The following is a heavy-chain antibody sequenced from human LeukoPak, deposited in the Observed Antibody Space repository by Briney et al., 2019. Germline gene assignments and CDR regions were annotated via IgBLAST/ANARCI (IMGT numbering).Heavy chain of an antibody. CDR3: ALMEYYDSSGYSD. Sequence: ASVKVSCKASGYTFTGYYMHWVRQAPGQGLEWMGWINPNSGGTNYAQKFQGRVTMTRDTSISTAYMELSRLRSDDTAVYYCALMEYYDSSGYSDWGQGTLVTVSS. D-gene: IGHD3-22*01. V-gene: IGHV1-2*02. J-gene: IGHJ4*02. CDR1: GYTFTGYY. CDR2: INPNSGGT.